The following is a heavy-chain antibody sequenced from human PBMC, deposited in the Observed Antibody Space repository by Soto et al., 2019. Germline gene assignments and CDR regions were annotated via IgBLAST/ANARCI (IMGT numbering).Heavy chain of an antibody. V-gene: IGHV3-72*01. CDR3: ARGVVSTGYFDY. J-gene: IGHJ4*02. CDR2: SRDKAHSHTT. D-gene: IGHD5-12*01. CDR1: GFTFSDHY. Sequence: EVQLVETGGGLVQPGGSLRLSCAASGFTFSDHYMDWLRQAPGKGLEWVGRSRDKAHSHTTEDAASVKGRFTISRNDSENSLYLQINSLKTDDTAVYYWARGVVSTGYFDYWGQGTLVTVSS.